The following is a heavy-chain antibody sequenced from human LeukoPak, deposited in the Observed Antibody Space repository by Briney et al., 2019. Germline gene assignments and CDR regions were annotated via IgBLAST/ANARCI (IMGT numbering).Heavy chain of an antibody. V-gene: IGHV1-2*02. Sequence: GASVKVSCKACGYTFTGYYMHWVRQAPGQGLEWMGLINPNSGGTNYAQKFQGSVTMTRDTSISTAYMELSRLRSDDTGVYYCARDGVGYYDSSGYYYFQHWGQGTLVTVSS. CDR2: INPNSGGT. D-gene: IGHD3-22*01. CDR1: GYTFTGYY. CDR3: ARDGVGYYDSSGYYYFQH. J-gene: IGHJ1*01.